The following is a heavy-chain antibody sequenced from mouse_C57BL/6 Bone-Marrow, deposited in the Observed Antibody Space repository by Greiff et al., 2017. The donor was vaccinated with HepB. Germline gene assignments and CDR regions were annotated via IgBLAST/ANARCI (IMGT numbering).Heavy chain of an antibody. Sequence: QVQLKESGPELVKPGASVKISCKASGSSFTSYYIHWVKQRPGQGLEWIGWIYPGSGNTKYNEKFKGKATLTADTSSSTADMQLSSLTSEDSAVYYCARPGPVYYFDYWGQGTTLTVSS. J-gene: IGHJ2*01. V-gene: IGHV1-66*01. CDR2: IYPGSGNT. CDR3: ARPGPVYYFDY. CDR1: GSSFTSYY.